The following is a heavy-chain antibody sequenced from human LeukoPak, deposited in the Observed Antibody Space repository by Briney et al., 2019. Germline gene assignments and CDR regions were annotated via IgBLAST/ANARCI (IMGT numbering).Heavy chain of an antibody. Sequence: ASVKVSCKASGYTFTSYDINWVRQATGQGPEWMGWMNPNSGNTGYAQKFQGRVTMTRSTSISTAYMELSSLRSEDTAVYYCASTIAAASNYYGMDVWGQGTTVTVSS. CDR2: MNPNSGNT. D-gene: IGHD6-13*01. CDR3: ASTIAAASNYYGMDV. V-gene: IGHV1-8*01. CDR1: GYTFTSYD. J-gene: IGHJ6*02.